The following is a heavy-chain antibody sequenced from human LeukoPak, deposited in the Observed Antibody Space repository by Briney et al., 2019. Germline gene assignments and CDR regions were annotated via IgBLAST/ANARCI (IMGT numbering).Heavy chain of an antibody. CDR2: INPNSGGT. V-gene: IGHV1-2*02. Sequence: ASVKVSCKASGYTFTGYYMHWVRQAPGQGLEWMGWINPNSGGTNYAQKFQGRVTMTRDTSISTAYMELSRLRSDDTAVYYCATTHYYGSGIYRLVGAFDIWGQGTMVTASS. J-gene: IGHJ3*02. CDR1: GYTFTGYY. D-gene: IGHD3-10*01. CDR3: ATTHYYGSGIYRLVGAFDI.